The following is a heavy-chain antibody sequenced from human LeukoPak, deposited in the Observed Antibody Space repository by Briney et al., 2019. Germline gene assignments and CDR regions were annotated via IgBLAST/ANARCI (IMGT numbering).Heavy chain of an antibody. CDR2: INPSGGST. J-gene: IGHJ5*02. D-gene: IGHD3-10*01. CDR3: ARDRITMVRGVIIDVGNWFDP. CDR1: GYTFTIYY. Sequence: ASVTVSCTASGYTFTIYYMHWVRQAPGQGLEWMGIINPSGGSTSYAQKFQGRVTMTRDTSTSTVYMELSSLRSEDTAVYYCARDRITMVRGVIIDVGNWFDPWGQGTLVTVSS. V-gene: IGHV1-46*01.